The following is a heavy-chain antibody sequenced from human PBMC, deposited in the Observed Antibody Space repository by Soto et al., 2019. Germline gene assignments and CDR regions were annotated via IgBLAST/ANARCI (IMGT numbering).Heavy chain of an antibody. CDR2: IYYSGST. J-gene: IGHJ5*02. CDR3: ARPLFGRGDWFDP. Sequence: SETLSLTCTVSGGSISSYDWSWIRQPPGKGLEWIGYIYYSGSTNYNPSLKSRVTISVDTSKNQFSLKLSSVTAADTAVYYCARPLFGRGDWFDPWGQGTLVTVSS. V-gene: IGHV4-59*01. CDR1: GGSISSYD. D-gene: IGHD3-10*01.